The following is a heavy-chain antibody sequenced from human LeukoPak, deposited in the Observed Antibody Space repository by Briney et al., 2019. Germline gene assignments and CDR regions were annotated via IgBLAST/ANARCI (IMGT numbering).Heavy chain of an antibody. D-gene: IGHD5-24*01. Sequence: SETLSLTCTVSGGSISSSSYYWGWLRQPPGKGLEWIGSIYYSGSTYYNPSLKSRVTISVDTSKNQFSLKLSSVTAADTAVYYCAPRDGYNYGGEEAFDIWGQGTMVTVSS. V-gene: IGHV4-39*07. J-gene: IGHJ3*02. CDR1: GGSISSSSYY. CDR2: IYYSGST. CDR3: APRDGYNYGGEEAFDI.